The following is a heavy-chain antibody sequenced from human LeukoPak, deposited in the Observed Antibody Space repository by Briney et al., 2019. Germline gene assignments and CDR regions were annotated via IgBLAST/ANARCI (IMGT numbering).Heavy chain of an antibody. CDR1: GFTFTSYG. Sequence: GGSLRLSCAASGFTFTSYGMHWVRQAPGKGLEWVAVIWYDGSNKYYADSVKGRFTISRDNSKNTLYLQMNSLRAEDTALYYCAKVRGSGTFAALDIWGQGTMVTVSS. J-gene: IGHJ3*02. D-gene: IGHD2-2*01. CDR3: AKVRGSGTFAALDI. CDR2: IWYDGSNK. V-gene: IGHV3-33*06.